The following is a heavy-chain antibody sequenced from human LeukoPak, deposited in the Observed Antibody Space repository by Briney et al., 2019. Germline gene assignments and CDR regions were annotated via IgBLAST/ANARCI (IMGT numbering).Heavy chain of an antibody. CDR2: ISAYNGNT. D-gene: IGHD2-15*01. V-gene: IGHV1-18*04. J-gene: IGHJ4*02. CDR3: ARDPEDIVVVVAATPPLDY. Sequence: ASVRVSCKASGYTLTSYGISWGRQAPGQGLEWMGWISAYNGNTNYAQKLQGRVTMTTDTSTSTAYMELRSLRSDDTAVYYCARDPEDIVVVVAATPPLDYWGQGTLVTVSS. CDR1: GYTLTSYG.